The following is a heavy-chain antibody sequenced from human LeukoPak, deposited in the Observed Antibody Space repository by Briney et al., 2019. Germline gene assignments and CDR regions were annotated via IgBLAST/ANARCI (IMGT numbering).Heavy chain of an antibody. D-gene: IGHD5-12*01. J-gene: IGHJ5*02. V-gene: IGHV1-18*01. Sequence: ASVKVSCKASGYTFTSYGISWVRQAPGQGLEWMGWISAYNGNTNYAQKLQGRVTMTTDTSTSTAYMELRSLRSDDTAVYYCARVTTYSGYASDWFDPWGQGTLVTVSS. CDR3: ARVTTYSGYASDWFDP. CDR2: ISAYNGNT. CDR1: GYTFTSYG.